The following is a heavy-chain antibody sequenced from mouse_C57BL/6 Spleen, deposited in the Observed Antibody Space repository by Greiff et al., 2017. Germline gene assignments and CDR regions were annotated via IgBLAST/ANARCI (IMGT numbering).Heavy chain of an antibody. D-gene: IGHD2-12*01. J-gene: IGHJ3*01. CDR1: GFTFSSYA. V-gene: IGHV5-4*03. CDR3: ARGGDYRGFAY. Sequence: EVKVVESGGGLVKPGGSLKLSCAASGFTFSSYAMSWVRQTPEKRLEWVATISDGGSYTYYPDNVKGRFTISRDNAKNNLYLQMSHLKSEDTAMYYCARGGDYRGFAYWGQGTLVTVSA. CDR2: ISDGGSYT.